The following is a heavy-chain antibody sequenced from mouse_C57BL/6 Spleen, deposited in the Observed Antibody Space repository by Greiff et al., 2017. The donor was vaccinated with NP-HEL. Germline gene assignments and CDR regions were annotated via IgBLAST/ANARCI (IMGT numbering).Heavy chain of an antibody. CDR1: GYTFTSYW. Sequence: VQLQQPGAELVKPGASVKLSCKASGYTFTSYWMQWVKQRPGQGLEWIGEIDPSDSYTNYNQKFKGKATLTVDTSSSTAYMQLSSLTAEDSAVYYCARSPNWDGAYWGQGTLVTVSA. CDR2: IDPSDSYT. D-gene: IGHD4-1*01. V-gene: IGHV1-50*01. J-gene: IGHJ3*01. CDR3: ARSPNWDGAY.